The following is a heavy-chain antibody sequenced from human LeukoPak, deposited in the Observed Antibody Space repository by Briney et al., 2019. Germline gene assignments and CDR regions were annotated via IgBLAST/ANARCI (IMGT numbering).Heavy chain of an antibody. CDR1: GFTFNDYA. CDR2: ISYDGSNK. J-gene: IGHJ4*02. Sequence: GGSLRLSCEPSGFTFNDYAMHWVRQAPGKGPEWVAVISYDGSNKYYADSVKGRFTISRDNAENSLYLQMNSLRAEDTAVYYCARDGHYTIYELRFDYWGQGALVTVSS. V-gene: IGHV3-30-3*01. D-gene: IGHD5/OR15-5a*01. CDR3: ARDGHYTIYELRFDY.